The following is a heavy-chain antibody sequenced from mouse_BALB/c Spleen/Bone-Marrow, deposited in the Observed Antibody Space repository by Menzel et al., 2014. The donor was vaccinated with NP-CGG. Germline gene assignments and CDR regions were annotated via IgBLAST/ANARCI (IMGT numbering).Heavy chain of an antibody. V-gene: IGHV1S29*02. J-gene: IGHJ3*01. CDR1: GYTFTDYN. Sequence: VQLQQSGPELVKPGASVKVSFKASGYTFTDYNMHWVKQSHGKSLEWIGYIYPYNGGAGYNQKFKSKATLTVDNSSSTAYMELRSLTSDDSAVYYCARSYGNYDAWFAHWGQGTLVTVSA. CDR3: ARSYGNYDAWFAH. CDR2: IYPYNGGA. D-gene: IGHD2-1*01.